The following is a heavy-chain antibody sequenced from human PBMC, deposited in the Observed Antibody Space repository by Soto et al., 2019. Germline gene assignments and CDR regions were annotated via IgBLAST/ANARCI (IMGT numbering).Heavy chain of an antibody. V-gene: IGHV1-69*01. CDR2: IIPIFGTA. Sequence: QVQLVQSGAEVKKPGSSVKVSCKASGGTFSGYAISWVRQAPGQGLEWMGGIIPIFGTANYAQKFQGRVTITADESTSTAYMELSSLRSEDTAVYYCARLARTSYYYDSSGYYYFDYWGQGTLVTVSS. CDR3: ARLARTSYYYDSSGYYYFDY. D-gene: IGHD3-22*01. CDR1: GGTFSGYA. J-gene: IGHJ4*02.